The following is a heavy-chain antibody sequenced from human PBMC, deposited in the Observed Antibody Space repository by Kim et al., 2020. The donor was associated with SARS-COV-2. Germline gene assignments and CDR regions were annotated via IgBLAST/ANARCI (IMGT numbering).Heavy chain of an antibody. Sequence: SETLSLTCTVSGGSISGYYWSWIRQPPGKGLEWIGYIYYSGSTNYNPTLKSRVTFSVDTSKNQFSLNLSSVTAADMAVYYCAREGGSKYDFWSGYFAYPNYGMDVWGQGTTVTVSS. D-gene: IGHD3-3*01. V-gene: IGHV4-59*01. CDR1: GGSISGYY. J-gene: IGHJ6*02. CDR3: AREGGSKYDFWSGYFAYPNYGMDV. CDR2: IYYSGST.